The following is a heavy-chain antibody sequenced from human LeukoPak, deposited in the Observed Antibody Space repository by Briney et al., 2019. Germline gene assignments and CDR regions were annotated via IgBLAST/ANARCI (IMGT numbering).Heavy chain of an antibody. CDR1: GFTFSSYW. CDR3: ARAVRGRFTHSDY. J-gene: IGHJ4*02. D-gene: IGHD3-10*01. V-gene: IGHV3-7*01. CDR2: IKQDGSEK. Sequence: GGSLRLSCAASGFTFSSYWMSWVRQAPGKGLEWVANIKQDGSEKYCVDSVKGRFTISRDNAKNSLYLQMNSLRAEDTAVYYCARAVRGRFTHSDYWGQGTLVTVSS.